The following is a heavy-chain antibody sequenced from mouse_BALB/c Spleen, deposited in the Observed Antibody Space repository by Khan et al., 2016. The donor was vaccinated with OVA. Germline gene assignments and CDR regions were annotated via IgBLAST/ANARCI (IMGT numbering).Heavy chain of an antibody. CDR3: TRGGAWAMMISWFAY. D-gene: IGHD2-3*01. Sequence: QVQLQQPGAELVKPGASVTLSCKASGYTFTSYYMYWVKQRPGQGLEWIGGINPSNGGTNFNEKFKSKATLTVDKSSSTAYKQLSSLTSEDDAVYYCTRGGAWAMMISWFAYGGQGTLVTVSA. V-gene: IGHV1S81*02. CDR1: GYTFTSYY. J-gene: IGHJ3*01. CDR2: INPSNGGT.